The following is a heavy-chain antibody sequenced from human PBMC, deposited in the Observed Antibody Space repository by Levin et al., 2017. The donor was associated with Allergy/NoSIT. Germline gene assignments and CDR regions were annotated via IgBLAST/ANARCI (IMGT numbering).Heavy chain of an antibody. Sequence: SVKVSCKASGGTFSSYAISWVRQAPGQGLEWMGGIIPIFGTANYAQKFQGRVTITADESTSTAYMELSSLRSEDTAVYYCARGRGNTAMAGGFDYWGQGTLVTVSS. CDR1: GGTFSSYA. CDR3: ARGRGNTAMAGGFDY. D-gene: IGHD5-18*01. V-gene: IGHV1-69*13. J-gene: IGHJ4*02. CDR2: IIPIFGTA.